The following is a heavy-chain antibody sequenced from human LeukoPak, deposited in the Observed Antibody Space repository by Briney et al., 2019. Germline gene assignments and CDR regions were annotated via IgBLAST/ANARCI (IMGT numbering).Heavy chain of an antibody. D-gene: IGHD6-19*01. CDR3: AQDLDYSSHPNSFDY. Sequence: GGSLGLSCAASGFTFSSYAMSWVRQAPGKGLEWVSAISGIVGSTYYADSVKGRFTISRDNSKNTLYLQINSLRAEDTAVYYCAQDLDYSSHPNSFDYWGQGTLVTVSS. J-gene: IGHJ4*02. CDR1: GFTFSSYA. CDR2: ISGIVGST. V-gene: IGHV3-23*01.